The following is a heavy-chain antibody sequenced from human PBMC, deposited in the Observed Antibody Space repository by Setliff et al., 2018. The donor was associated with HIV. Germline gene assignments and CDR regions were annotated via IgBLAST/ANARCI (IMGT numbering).Heavy chain of an antibody. V-gene: IGHV4-39*01. Sequence: SETLSLTCTVSGGSISSSSYYWGWICQPPGKGLEWIGSIYYSGSTYYNPSLKSRVTISVDTSKNQFSLKLSSVTAADTAVYYCARLYYLVGNWFDPWGQGTLVTVSS. CDR2: IYYSGST. CDR3: ARLYYLVGNWFDP. CDR1: GGSISSSSYY. D-gene: IGHD2-2*01. J-gene: IGHJ5*02.